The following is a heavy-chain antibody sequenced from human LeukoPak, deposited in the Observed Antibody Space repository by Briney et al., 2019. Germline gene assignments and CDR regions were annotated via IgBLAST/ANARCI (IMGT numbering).Heavy chain of an antibody. J-gene: IGHJ4*02. D-gene: IGHD1-26*01. Sequence: PGGSLRLSCAASGFTFSNYAMNWVRQAPGKGLEWVSSVSSSSTYIYYADSVKGQFTISRDNAKNSLYLQMSSLRAEDTAVYYCARDRGGIFDYWGQGTLVTVSS. CDR2: VSSSSTYI. CDR1: GFTFSNYA. V-gene: IGHV3-21*01. CDR3: ARDRGGIFDY.